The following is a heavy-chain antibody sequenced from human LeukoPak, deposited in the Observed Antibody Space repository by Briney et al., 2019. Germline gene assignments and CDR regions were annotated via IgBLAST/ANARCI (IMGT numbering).Heavy chain of an antibody. V-gene: IGHV1-46*01. J-gene: IGHJ6*02. CDR3: ARDLNGSGSYLRGDYYYGMDV. Sequence: ASVKVSCKASGYTFTSYYMHWVRQTPGQGLEWMGIINPSGGSTSYAQKFQGRVTMTRDTSTSTVYMELSSLRSEGTAVHYCARDLNGSGSYLRGDYYYGMDVWGQGTTVTVSS. CDR2: INPSGGST. D-gene: IGHD3-10*01. CDR1: GYTFTSYY.